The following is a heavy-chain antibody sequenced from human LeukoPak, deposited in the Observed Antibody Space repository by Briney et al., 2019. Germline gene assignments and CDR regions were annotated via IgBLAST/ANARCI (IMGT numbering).Heavy chain of an antibody. CDR1: GFTFSSYG. J-gene: IGHJ4*02. Sequence: GGSLRLSCAASGFTFSSYGMHWVRQAPGKGLEWVAFIRYDGSNKYYADSVKGRFTISRDNSKNTLYLQINSLRAEDTAVYYCAIFMTTVVTPGAWGQGTLVTVSS. V-gene: IGHV3-30*02. CDR3: AIFMTTVVTPGA. CDR2: IRYDGSNK. D-gene: IGHD4-23*01.